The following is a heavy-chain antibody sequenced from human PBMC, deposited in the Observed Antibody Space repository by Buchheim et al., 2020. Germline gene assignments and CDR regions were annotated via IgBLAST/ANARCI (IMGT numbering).Heavy chain of an antibody. CDR1: GYRFSDYC. V-gene: IGHV1-2*02. D-gene: IGHD3-16*01. Sequence: QVQLVQSGAEVKKPGASVKVSCKASGYRFSDYCVHWVRQAPGQGLEWMGWINPNSGGTNSAQNFKGRVTMTRDTSISTVYMELSRLRPDDTAVYYCARDLEGGTDYWGQGTL. J-gene: IGHJ4*02. CDR3: ARDLEGGTDY. CDR2: INPNSGGT.